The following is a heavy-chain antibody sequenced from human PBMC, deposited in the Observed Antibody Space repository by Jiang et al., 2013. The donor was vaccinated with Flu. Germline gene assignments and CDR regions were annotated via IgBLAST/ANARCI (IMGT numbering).Heavy chain of an antibody. CDR1: TSYY. D-gene: IGHD6-19*01. CDR3: RIAVAGIPTLPYFFDY. Sequence: TSYYMHWVRQAPGQGLEWMGIINPSGGSTSYAQKFQGRVTMTRDTSTSTVYMELSSLRSEDTAVYYCRIAVAGIPTLPYFFDYWGQGTLVTVSS. CDR2: INPSGGST. J-gene: IGHJ4*02. V-gene: IGHV1-46*03.